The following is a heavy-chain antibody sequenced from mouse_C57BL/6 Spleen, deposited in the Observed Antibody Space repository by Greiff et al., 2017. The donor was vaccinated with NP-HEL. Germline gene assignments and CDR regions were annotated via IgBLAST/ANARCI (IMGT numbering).Heavy chain of an antibody. V-gene: IGHV5-9*01. CDR1: GFTFSSYT. CDR2: ISGGGGNT. Sequence: DVKLVESGGGLVKPGGSLKLSCAASGFTFSSYTMPWVRQTPEKRLEWVATISGGGGNTYYPDSVKGRFTISRDNAKNTLYLQMSSLRSEDTALYYCARRPDYDYWGQGTLVTVSA. CDR3: ARRPDYDY. J-gene: IGHJ3*01. D-gene: IGHD2-4*01.